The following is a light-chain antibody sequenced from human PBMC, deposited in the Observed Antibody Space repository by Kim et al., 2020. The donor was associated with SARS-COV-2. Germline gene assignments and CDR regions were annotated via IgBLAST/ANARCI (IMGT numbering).Light chain of an antibody. CDR2: AAS. CDR1: QSISSS. J-gene: IGKJ2*01. Sequence: DIQMTQSPSSLSASVGDRVTITCRASQSISSSLNWYQQKPGKAPKLLIYAASSLQSGVPSRFSGSGSGTDFTLTISSLQPEDFATYYCKQSHNTPYTLAQGTNL. CDR3: KQSHNTPYT. V-gene: IGKV1-39*01.